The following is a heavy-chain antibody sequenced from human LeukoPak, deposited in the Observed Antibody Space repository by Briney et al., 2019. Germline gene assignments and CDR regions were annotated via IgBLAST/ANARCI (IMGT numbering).Heavy chain of an antibody. J-gene: IGHJ4*02. Sequence: PGGSLRLSCAGAGFSFSSYAMSWVRQAPGKGLEWVSSINDDGGRTYYADSVKGRFTISRDNSKNTLYLQMNNLRPEDTAVYYCAKERKLLPFDCWGQGTLVTVSS. CDR1: GFSFSSYA. CDR2: INDDGGRT. CDR3: AKERKLLPFDC. V-gene: IGHV3-23*01. D-gene: IGHD4-23*01.